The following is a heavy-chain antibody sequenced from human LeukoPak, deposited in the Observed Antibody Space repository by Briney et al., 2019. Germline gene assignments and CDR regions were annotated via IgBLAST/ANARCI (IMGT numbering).Heavy chain of an antibody. CDR3: ASTMVRGVMKYYFDY. CDR1: GFTFSSYA. J-gene: IGHJ4*02. Sequence: GGSLRLSCAASGFTFSSYAMSWVRQAPGKGLEWVSVISDSGGTTYYADSVKGRFTISRDNSKNTLYLQMNSLRAEDTAVYFCASTMVRGVMKYYFDYWGQGTLVTVSS. D-gene: IGHD3-10*01. CDR2: ISDSGGTT. V-gene: IGHV3-23*01.